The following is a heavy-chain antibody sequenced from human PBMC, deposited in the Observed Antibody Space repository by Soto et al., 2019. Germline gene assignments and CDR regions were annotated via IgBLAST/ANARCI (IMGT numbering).Heavy chain of an antibody. CDR3: ARGEFFFVARGGGQGYYYYYGMDV. Sequence: SETLSLTCAVYGGSFSGYYWSWIRQPPGKGLEWIGEINHSGSTNYNPSLKSRVTISVDTSKNQFSLKLSSVTAADTAVYYCARGEFFFVARGGGQGYYYYYGMDVWGQGTTVTVSS. V-gene: IGHV4-34*01. CDR2: INHSGST. CDR1: GGSFSGYY. D-gene: IGHD3-16*01. J-gene: IGHJ6*02.